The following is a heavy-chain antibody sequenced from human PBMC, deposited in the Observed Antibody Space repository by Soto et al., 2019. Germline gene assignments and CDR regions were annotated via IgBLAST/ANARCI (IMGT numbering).Heavy chain of an antibody. J-gene: IGHJ6*02. CDR1: GGSISSGDYY. D-gene: IGHD3-22*01. Sequence: SETLSLTCTVSGGSISSGDYYWSWIRQPPGKGLEWIGYIYYSGSTYYNPSLKSRVTISVDTSKNQFSLKLSSVTAADTAVYYCARMYYYDSSGPLGYGMDVCGQGTTVTVSS. V-gene: IGHV4-30-4*01. CDR3: ARMYYYDSSGPLGYGMDV. CDR2: IYYSGST.